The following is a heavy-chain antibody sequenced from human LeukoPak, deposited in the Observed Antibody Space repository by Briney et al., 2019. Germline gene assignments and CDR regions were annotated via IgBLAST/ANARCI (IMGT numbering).Heavy chain of an antibody. CDR2: ISGSGGST. V-gene: IGHV3-23*01. J-gene: IGHJ6*02. CDR1: GFTFSSYA. D-gene: IGHD4/OR15-4a*01. CDR3: TKYREDDYGYVEQNGMDV. Sequence: GGSLRLSCAASGFTFSSYAMSWVRQAPGKGLEWVSAISGSGGSTYYADSVKGRFTISRDNSKNTLYLQMNSLRDEDTAVYYCTKYREDDYGYVEQNGMDVWGQGTTVTVSS.